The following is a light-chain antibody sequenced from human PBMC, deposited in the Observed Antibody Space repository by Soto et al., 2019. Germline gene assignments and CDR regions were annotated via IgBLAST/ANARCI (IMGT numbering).Light chain of an antibody. CDR3: CSYAGSYTLYV. CDR2: DVS. Sequence: QSVLTQPRSVSGSPGQSVTISCTGTSSDVGAYNYVSWYRQHPGKAPKLMTYDVSKRPSGVPDCFSGSKSGNTASLTISGLQAEDEADYYCCSYAGSYTLYVFGTGTKVTV. J-gene: IGLJ1*01. V-gene: IGLV2-11*01. CDR1: SSDVGAYNY.